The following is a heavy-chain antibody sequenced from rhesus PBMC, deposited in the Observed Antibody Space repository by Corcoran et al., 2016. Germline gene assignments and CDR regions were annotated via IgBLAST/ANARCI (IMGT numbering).Heavy chain of an antibody. D-gene: IGHD2-21*01. Sequence: EVQLVESGGGLAKPGGSLRLSCAASGFTFSSYWMNWVRQTPGKGLEWISAIKSGGGRTYYADSVKGRFTISRDNSKNTLSLQMNSLRAEDTDVYYCAKDRGYCTGSGCLPVGGFDYWGQGVLVTVSS. J-gene: IGHJ4*01. V-gene: IGHV3S42*01. CDR3: AKDRGYCTGSGCLPVGGFDY. CDR1: GFTFSSYW. CDR2: IKSGGGRT.